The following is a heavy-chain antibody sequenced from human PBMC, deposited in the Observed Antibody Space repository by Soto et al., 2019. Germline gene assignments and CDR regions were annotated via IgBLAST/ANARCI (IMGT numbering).Heavy chain of an antibody. CDR2: ISAYNGNT. Sequence: QVQLVQSGAEVKKPGASVKVSCKASGYTFTSSGISWVRQAPGQGLEWMGWISAYNGNTNYAQKLQGRVSITTDTATSTAYMELRSLISYPTAGYSCARGVVVPAATGTPWFDPWGQGTLVTVSS. CDR3: ARGVVVPAATGTPWFDP. D-gene: IGHD2-2*01. J-gene: IGHJ5*02. CDR1: GYTFTSSG. V-gene: IGHV1-18*01.